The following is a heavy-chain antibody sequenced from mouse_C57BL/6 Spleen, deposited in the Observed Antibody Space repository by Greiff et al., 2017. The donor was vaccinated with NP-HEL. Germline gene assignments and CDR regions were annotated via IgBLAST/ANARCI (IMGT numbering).Heavy chain of an antibody. D-gene: IGHD3-2*02. CDR2: IHPNSGST. CDR3: ARFQTAQATLWFAY. V-gene: IGHV1-64*01. Sequence: VQLQQPGAELVKPGASVKLSCKASGYTFTSYWMHWVKQRPGQGLEWIGMIHPNSGSTNYNEKFKSKATLTVDKSSSTAYMQLSSLTSEDSAVYYCARFQTAQATLWFAYWGQGTLVTVSA. CDR1: GYTFTSYW. J-gene: IGHJ3*01.